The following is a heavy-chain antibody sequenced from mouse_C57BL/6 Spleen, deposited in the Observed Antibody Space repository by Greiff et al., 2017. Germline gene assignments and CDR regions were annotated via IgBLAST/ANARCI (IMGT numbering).Heavy chain of an antibody. CDR2: FYPGSGSI. J-gene: IGHJ4*01. V-gene: IGHV1-62-2*01. CDR3: ARHEERAYYSNYDAMDY. D-gene: IGHD2-5*01. Sequence: QVQLQQSGAELVKPGASVKLSCKASGYTFTEYTIHWVKQRSGQGLEWIGWFYPGSGSIKYNEKFKDKATLTADKSSSTVYMELSRLTSEDTAVYYCARHEERAYYSNYDAMDYWGQGTSVTVSS. CDR1: GYTFTEYT.